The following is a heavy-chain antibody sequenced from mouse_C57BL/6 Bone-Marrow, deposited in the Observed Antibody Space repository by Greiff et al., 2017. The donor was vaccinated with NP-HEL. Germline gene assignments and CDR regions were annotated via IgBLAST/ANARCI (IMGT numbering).Heavy chain of an antibody. Sequence: EVHLVESGGGLVQPKGSLKLSCAASGFSFNTYAMNWVRQAPGKGLEWVARIRSKSNNYATYYADSVKDRFTISRDDSESMLYLQMNNLKTEDTAMYYCVGTVVASMDYWGQGTSVTVSS. CDR3: VGTVVASMDY. D-gene: IGHD1-1*01. CDR2: IRSKSNNYAT. J-gene: IGHJ4*01. CDR1: GFSFNTYA. V-gene: IGHV10-1*01.